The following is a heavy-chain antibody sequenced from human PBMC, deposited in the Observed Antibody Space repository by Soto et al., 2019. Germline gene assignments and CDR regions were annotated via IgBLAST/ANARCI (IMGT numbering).Heavy chain of an antibody. D-gene: IGHD1-20*01. CDR3: AKDRDTARYNWNPDF. V-gene: IGHV3-30*18. CDR2: ISFDGGDK. CDR1: GFTFSTYG. Sequence: QEQLVESGGGVVQPGGSLRLSCEVSGFTFSTYGMHWVRQAPGKGLEWVAVISFDGGDKHYINSLKGRFTSSRDNSRNTLYLQMNSLRPGATAVDDCAKDRDTARYNWNPDFWGVGALVTVSS. J-gene: IGHJ4*02.